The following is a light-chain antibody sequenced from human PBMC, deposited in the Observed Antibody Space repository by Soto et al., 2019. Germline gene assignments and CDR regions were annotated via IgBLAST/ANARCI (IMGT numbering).Light chain of an antibody. CDR1: QSVSSK. Sequence: EIVMTQSPATLSVSPGERVTLSCRASQSVSSKLAWYQQKPDQAPRLLIYGASTRATGIPARFSGGGSGTEFTLTTSSLQSEDCAVYYCQQYNVRPLTFGGGTKVEIK. CDR3: QQYNVRPLT. J-gene: IGKJ4*01. V-gene: IGKV3-15*01. CDR2: GAS.